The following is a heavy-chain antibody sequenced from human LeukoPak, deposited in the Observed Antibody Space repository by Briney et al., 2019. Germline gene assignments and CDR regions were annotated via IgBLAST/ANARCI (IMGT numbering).Heavy chain of an antibody. CDR1: GGSISSSSYY. J-gene: IGHJ4*02. Sequence: SETLSLTCTVSGGSISSSSYYWGWIRQPPGKGLEWIGSIYYSGSTYYNPSLKSRVTISVDTSKNQFSLKLSSVTAADTAVYYCARQRQWFGELLPYIDYWGQGTLVTVSS. D-gene: IGHD3-10*01. CDR3: ARQRQWFGELLPYIDY. CDR2: IYYSGST. V-gene: IGHV4-39*01.